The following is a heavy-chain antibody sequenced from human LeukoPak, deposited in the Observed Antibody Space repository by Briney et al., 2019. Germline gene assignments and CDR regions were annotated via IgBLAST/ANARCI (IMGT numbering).Heavy chain of an antibody. Sequence: ASVKVSCKASGGTFSSYAISWVRQAPGQGLEWMGGIIPIFGTANYAQKFQGRVTITADESTSTAYMELSSLRSEDTAVYYCAGDRSGGSYGLFFDYWGQGTLVTVSS. D-gene: IGHD2-15*01. J-gene: IGHJ4*02. CDR1: GGTFSSYA. V-gene: IGHV1-69*13. CDR3: AGDRSGGSYGLFFDY. CDR2: IIPIFGTA.